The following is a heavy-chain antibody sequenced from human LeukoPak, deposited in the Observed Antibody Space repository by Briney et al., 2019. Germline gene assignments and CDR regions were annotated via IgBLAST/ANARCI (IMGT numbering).Heavy chain of an antibody. CDR1: GGSISSYY. CDR2: IYYSGST. J-gene: IGHJ4*02. CDR3: ARERYYYDSSGYYSRFDY. Sequence: SETLSLTCTVSGGSISSYYWSWIRQPPGKGLEWIGYIYYSGSTNYNPSLKSRVTISVDTSKNQFSLQLNSVTPEDTAVYYCARERYYYDSSGYYSRFDYWGQGTLVTVSS. V-gene: IGHV4-59*12. D-gene: IGHD3-22*01.